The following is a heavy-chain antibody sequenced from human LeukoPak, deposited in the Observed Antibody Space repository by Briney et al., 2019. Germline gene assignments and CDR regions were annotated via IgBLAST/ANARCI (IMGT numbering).Heavy chain of an antibody. CDR3: AKASGSGTYPYYYYMDV. CDR2: ISWNSGSI. J-gene: IGHJ6*03. CDR1: GFTFDDYA. Sequence: PGRSLRLSCAASGFTFDDYAMHWVRQAPGKGLEWVSGISWNSGSIGCADSVKGRFTISRDNAKNSLYLQMNSLRAEDTALYYCAKASGSGTYPYYYYMDVWGKGTTVTISS. D-gene: IGHD3-10*01. V-gene: IGHV3-9*01.